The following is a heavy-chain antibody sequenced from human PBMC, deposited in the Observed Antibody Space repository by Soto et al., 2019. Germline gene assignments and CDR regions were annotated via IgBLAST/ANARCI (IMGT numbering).Heavy chain of an antibody. CDR3: ARDQLYYNDISGRPLNAFDV. CDR2: IWFDGTNK. V-gene: IGHV3-33*01. J-gene: IGHJ3*01. CDR1: GFTFSTYG. D-gene: IGHD3-22*01. Sequence: GGSLRLSCAASGFTFSTYGMHWVRQAPGKGLEWVAHIWFDGTNKYYADSVKGRFTISRDNSKNSLYLQMNSLRTEDTAVYYCARDQLYYNDISGRPLNAFDVWGQGTIVTVSS.